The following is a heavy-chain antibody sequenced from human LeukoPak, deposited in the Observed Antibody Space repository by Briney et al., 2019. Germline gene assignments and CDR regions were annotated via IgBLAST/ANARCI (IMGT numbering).Heavy chain of an antibody. CDR2: INPNSGAT. Sequence: ASVKVSCKGSGYTLTDYYMHWVRQAPGQGLEWMAKINPNSGATAYAERFQGRVTLTRDTSISTMYMELRTLTSGDTAVYYCARPSDYGDYIDYWGQGTPVTVSS. J-gene: IGHJ4*02. V-gene: IGHV1-2*02. CDR1: GYTLTDYY. D-gene: IGHD4-17*01. CDR3: ARPSDYGDYIDY.